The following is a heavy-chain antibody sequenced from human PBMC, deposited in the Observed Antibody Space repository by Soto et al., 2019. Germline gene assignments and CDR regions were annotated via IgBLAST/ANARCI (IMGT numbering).Heavy chain of an antibody. V-gene: IGHV1-8*01. D-gene: IGHD3-10*01. CDR3: ARGLYYYGSGTHDAFDI. J-gene: IGHJ3*02. CDR1: GYTFTSYD. CDR2: MNPNSGNT. Sequence: QVQLVQSGAEVKKPGASVKVSCKASGYTFTSYDINWVRQATGQGLEWMGWMNPNSGNTGYAQKFQGRVTMTRNTSISTAYMELSSLRSEDTAVYYCARGLYYYGSGTHDAFDILGQGTMVTVSS.